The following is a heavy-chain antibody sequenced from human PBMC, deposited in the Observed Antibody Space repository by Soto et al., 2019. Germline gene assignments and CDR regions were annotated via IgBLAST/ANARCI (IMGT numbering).Heavy chain of an antibody. CDR1: GFTFSTYE. Sequence: GGSLRLSCAASGFTFSTYEFNWVRQAPGRGLEWISYISVSGNIIKYAESVKGRFTISRDNADNSLHLHMSNLRVDDTALYFCVRDTMRASAAASLDFWGQGTQVTVSS. D-gene: IGHD2-2*01. V-gene: IGHV3-48*03. J-gene: IGHJ4*02. CDR3: VRDTMRASAAASLDF. CDR2: ISVSGNII.